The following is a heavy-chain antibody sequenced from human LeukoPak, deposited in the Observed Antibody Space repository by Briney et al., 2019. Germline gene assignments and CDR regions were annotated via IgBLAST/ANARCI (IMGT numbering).Heavy chain of an antibody. Sequence: SETLSLTCAVYGGTFSDYDWSWLRQPPGKGLEWIGDITHIGNTNYNPSLKSRVTLSVETSKNQFSLKLSSVTAADTAVYYCARPAWSGYYYYYMDVWGKGTTVTVSS. CDR1: GGTFSDYD. V-gene: IGHV4-34*01. CDR3: ARPAWSGYYYYYMDV. J-gene: IGHJ6*03. D-gene: IGHD3-3*01. CDR2: ITHIGNT.